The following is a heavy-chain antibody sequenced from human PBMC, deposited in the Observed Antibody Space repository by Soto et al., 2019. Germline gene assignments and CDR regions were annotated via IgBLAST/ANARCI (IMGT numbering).Heavy chain of an antibody. D-gene: IGHD5-12*01. CDR2: IIPILGIA. CDR1: GGTFSSYT. J-gene: IGHJ4*02. CDR3: ARSLPTSPDSGYDLGVFYY. Sequence: SVKVSCKASGGTFSSYTISWVRQAPGQGLEWMGRIIPILGIANYAQKFQGRVTITADKSTSTAYMELSSLRSEDTAVYYCARSLPTSPDSGYDLGVFYYWGQGTLVTVSS. V-gene: IGHV1-69*02.